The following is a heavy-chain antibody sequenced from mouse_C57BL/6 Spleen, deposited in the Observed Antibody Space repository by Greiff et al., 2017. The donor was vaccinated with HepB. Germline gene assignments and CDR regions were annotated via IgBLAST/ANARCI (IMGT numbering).Heavy chain of an antibody. J-gene: IGHJ2*01. CDR1: GYSITSGYD. CDR3: AREDYYYGSFDY. CDR2: ISYSGST. V-gene: IGHV3-1*01. D-gene: IGHD1-1*01. Sequence: EVQLQESGPGMVKPSQSLSLTCTVTGYSITSGYDWHWIRHFPGNKLEWMGYISYSGSTNYNPSLKSRISITHDTSKNHFFLKLNSVTTEDTATYYCAREDYYYGSFDYWGQGTALTVSS.